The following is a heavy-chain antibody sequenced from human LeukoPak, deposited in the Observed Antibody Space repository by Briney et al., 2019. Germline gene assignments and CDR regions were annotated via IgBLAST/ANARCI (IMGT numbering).Heavy chain of an antibody. CDR3: ATNEMGYDYVWGSYRYGPYYFDY. J-gene: IGHJ4*02. D-gene: IGHD3-16*02. CDR1: GGSISTSSYY. V-gene: IGHV4-39*07. CDR2: IYYSGST. Sequence: PSETLSLTCTVSGGSISTSSYYWGWIRQPPGKGLEWIGSIYYSGSTHYNPSLKSRVSLSLDTSKNQFSLKLSSVTAADTAVYYCATNEMGYDYVWGSYRYGPYYFDYWGQGTLVTVSS.